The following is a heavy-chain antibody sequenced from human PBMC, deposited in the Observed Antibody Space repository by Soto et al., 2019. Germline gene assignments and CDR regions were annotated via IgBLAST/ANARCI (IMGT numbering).Heavy chain of an antibody. CDR2: IIPISGRA. J-gene: IGHJ4*02. D-gene: IGHD1-1*01. CDR1: GGTFSNYV. CDR3: ARGWNDFPH. Sequence: SVKVSCKXSGGTFSNYVISWVRQAPGQGLECMGGIIPISGRANHAQKLQGRLTITADESTSTVYLELSSLRSDDTAVYYCARGWNDFPHWGQGTLVTVSS. V-gene: IGHV1-69*13.